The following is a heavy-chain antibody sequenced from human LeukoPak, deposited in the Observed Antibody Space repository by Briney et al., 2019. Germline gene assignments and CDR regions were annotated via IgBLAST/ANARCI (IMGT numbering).Heavy chain of an antibody. D-gene: IGHD3-22*01. V-gene: IGHV3-33*01. CDR2: IWSGGTKK. CDR1: GFTFSGYG. Sequence: GTSLRLSCAASGFTFSGYGMHWVRQAPGKGLEWVAIIWSGGTKKYYADSVKGRFTISRDNSKNTLYLQMDSLRAEDTALYYCARTHYDGGGYYKFDSWGQGTLVTVSS. CDR3: ARTHYDGGGYYKFDS. J-gene: IGHJ4*02.